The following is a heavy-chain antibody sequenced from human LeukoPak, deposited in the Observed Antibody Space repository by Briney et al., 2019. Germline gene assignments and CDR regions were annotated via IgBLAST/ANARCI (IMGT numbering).Heavy chain of an antibody. J-gene: IGHJ4*02. CDR3: ARDARRIVGATPLVYY. D-gene: IGHD1-26*01. V-gene: IGHV1-69*04. CDR1: GGTFSSYA. Sequence: SVKVSCKASGGTFSSYAISWVRQAPGQGLEWMGRIIPILGIANYAQKFQGRVTITADKSTSTAYMELSSLRSDDTAVYYCARDARRIVGATPLVYYWGQGTLVTVSS. CDR2: IIPILGIA.